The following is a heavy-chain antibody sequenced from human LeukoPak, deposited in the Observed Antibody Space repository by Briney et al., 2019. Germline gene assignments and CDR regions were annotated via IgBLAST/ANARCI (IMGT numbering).Heavy chain of an antibody. CDR3: ARTDCGGDCYSSRGWFDP. D-gene: IGHD2-21*02. CDR1: GYTFTAYY. CDR2: INPNSGDT. V-gene: IGHV1-2*02. J-gene: IGHJ5*02. Sequence: ASVKVSCKASGYTFTAYYMHWVRQAPGQGLEWMGWINPNSGDTNYAPKFQGRVTMTRDTSISTAYMELSRLRSDDTAVYYCARTDCGGDCYSSRGWFDPWGQGTLVTVSS.